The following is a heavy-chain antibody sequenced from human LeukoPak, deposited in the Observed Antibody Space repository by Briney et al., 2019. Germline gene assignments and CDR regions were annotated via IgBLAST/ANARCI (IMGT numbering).Heavy chain of an antibody. J-gene: IGHJ5*02. CDR2: IYYSGST. CDR3: ARDATVTTNWFDP. D-gene: IGHD4-11*01. V-gene: IGHV4-30-4*08. CDR1: GGSISSGDYY. Sequence: SETLSLTCTVSGGSISSGDYYWSWIRQPPGEGLEWIGYIYYSGSTYYNPSLKSRVTISVDTSKNQFSLKLSSVTAADTAVYYCARDATVTTNWFDPWGQGTLVTVSS.